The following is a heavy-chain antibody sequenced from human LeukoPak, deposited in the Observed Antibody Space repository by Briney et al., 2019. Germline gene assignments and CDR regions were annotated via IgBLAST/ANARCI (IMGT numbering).Heavy chain of an antibody. Sequence: PGGSLRLSCAASGFTFTSYWMSWVRQAPGKGLEWVANIKQDGSEKYYVDSVKGRFTISRDNAKNSLYLQMNSLRAEDTAVYYCARGYYDSKEGPMDVWGKGTTVTVSS. CDR1: GFTFTSYW. CDR2: IKQDGSEK. J-gene: IGHJ6*04. V-gene: IGHV3-7*01. CDR3: ARGYYDSKEGPMDV. D-gene: IGHD3-22*01.